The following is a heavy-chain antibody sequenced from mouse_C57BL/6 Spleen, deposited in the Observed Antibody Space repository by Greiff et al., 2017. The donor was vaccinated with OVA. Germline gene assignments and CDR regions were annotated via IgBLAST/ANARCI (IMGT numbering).Heavy chain of an antibody. CDR1: GFTFSNYW. CDR3: TEDYGDWYFDV. CDR2: IRLKSDNYAT. Sequence: EVQVVESGGGLVQPGGSMKLSCVASGFTFSNYWMNWVRQSPEKGLEWVAQIRLKSDNYATHYAESVKGRFTISRDDSKSSVYLQMNNLRAEDTGIDYCTEDYGDWYFDVWGTGTTVTVSS. D-gene: IGHD1-1*01. J-gene: IGHJ1*03. V-gene: IGHV6-3*01.